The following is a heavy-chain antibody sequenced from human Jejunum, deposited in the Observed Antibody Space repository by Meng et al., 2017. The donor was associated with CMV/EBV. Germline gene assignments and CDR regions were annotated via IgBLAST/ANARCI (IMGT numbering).Heavy chain of an antibody. J-gene: IGHJ4*02. V-gene: IGHV4/OR15-8*02. Sequence: LSLTCVVSGGALIGTNWWNWVRQPPGGGLEWIGEIFHSGATNYNPSLKSRVTISIDNSKNQFSLKLTSMTAADTAVYFCGDPPAGYWGQGILVTVSS. CDR3: GDPPAGY. CDR2: IFHSGAT. CDR1: GGALIGTNW.